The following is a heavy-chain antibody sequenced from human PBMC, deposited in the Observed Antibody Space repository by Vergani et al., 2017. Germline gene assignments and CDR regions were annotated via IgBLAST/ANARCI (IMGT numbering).Heavy chain of an antibody. CDR3: ARDPHRQTPLDY. Sequence: QVQLVQSGAEVKKPGSSVKVSCKASGGTFSSYAISWVRQAPGQGLEWMGRIIPSFGTANYAQKFQGRVTITADESTSTAYMELSSLRYEDTAVYYCARDPHRQTPLDYWGQGTLVTVSS. V-gene: IGHV1-69*18. CDR1: GGTFSSYA. CDR2: IIPSFGTA. J-gene: IGHJ4*02. D-gene: IGHD1-14*01.